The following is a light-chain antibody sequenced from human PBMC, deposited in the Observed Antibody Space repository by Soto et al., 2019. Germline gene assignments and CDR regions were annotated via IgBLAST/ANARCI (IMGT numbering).Light chain of an antibody. Sequence: DIQMTHSPSSLSASIGDIVTITCRASQSISSWLAWYQQKPGKAPKLLIYKASSLESGVPSRFSGSGSGTEFTLTISSLQPDDFATYYCLQYNSYPWTFGQGTKVDI. CDR3: LQYNSYPWT. CDR2: KAS. V-gene: IGKV1-5*03. J-gene: IGKJ1*01. CDR1: QSISSW.